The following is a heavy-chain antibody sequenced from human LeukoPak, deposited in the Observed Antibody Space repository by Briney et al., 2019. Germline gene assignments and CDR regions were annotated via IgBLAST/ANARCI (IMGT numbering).Heavy chain of an antibody. CDR1: GGSISSSRDY. J-gene: IGHJ4*02. CDR3: ARVWSGWLRYQLLYRVFDY. D-gene: IGHD2-2*02. V-gene: IGHV4-39*07. CDR2: IYYSGST. Sequence: SETLSLTCTVSGGSISSSRDYWAWIRQPPGKGLEWIANIYYSGSTYYSPSLKSRVTISVDTSKNQFSLKLSSVTAADTAVYYCARVWSGWLRYQLLYRVFDYWGQGTLVTVSS.